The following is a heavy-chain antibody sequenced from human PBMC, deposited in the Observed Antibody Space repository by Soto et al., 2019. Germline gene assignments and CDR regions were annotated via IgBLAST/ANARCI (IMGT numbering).Heavy chain of an antibody. Sequence: SETLSLTCAVYGGSFSGYYWSWIRQPPGKGLEWIGEINHSGSTNYNPSLKSRVTISVDTSKNQFSLKLSSVTAADTAVYYCARRPLKLTYYYYYYMDVWGKGTTVTVSS. D-gene: IGHD2-15*01. V-gene: IGHV4-34*01. CDR1: GGSFSGYY. CDR3: ARRPLKLTYYYYYYMDV. J-gene: IGHJ6*03. CDR2: INHSGST.